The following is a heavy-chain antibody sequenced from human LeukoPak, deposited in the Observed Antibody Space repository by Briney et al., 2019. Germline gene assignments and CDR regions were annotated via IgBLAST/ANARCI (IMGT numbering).Heavy chain of an antibody. Sequence: ASVKVSCKVSGYTLTELSMHWVRQAPGKGLEWMGGFDPEDGETIYAQKFQGRVTMTEDTSTDTAYMELSSLRSEDTAVYYCATVGDCSSTSCYTGYWGQGTLVTVSS. V-gene: IGHV1-24*01. D-gene: IGHD2-2*02. J-gene: IGHJ4*02. CDR3: ATVGDCSSTSCYTGY. CDR2: FDPEDGET. CDR1: GYTLTELS.